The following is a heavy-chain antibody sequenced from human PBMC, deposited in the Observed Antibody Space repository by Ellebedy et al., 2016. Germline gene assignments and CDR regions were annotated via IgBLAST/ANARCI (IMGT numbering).Heavy chain of an antibody. J-gene: IGHJ5*02. Sequence: ASVKVSCKASGYTFTSYGISWVRQAPGQGLEWMGWISAYNGNTNYAQKLQGRVTMTADTSTSTAYMELRSLRSDDTAVYYCAREGQKKWELLGRWFNPWGQGTLVTVSS. D-gene: IGHD1-26*01. CDR2: ISAYNGNT. CDR1: GYTFTSYG. V-gene: IGHV1-18*01. CDR3: AREGQKKWELLGRWFNP.